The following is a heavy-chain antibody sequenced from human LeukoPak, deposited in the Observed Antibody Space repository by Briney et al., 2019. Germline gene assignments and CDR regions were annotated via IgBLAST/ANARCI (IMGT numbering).Heavy chain of an antibody. CDR3: ARDNTRTYGYNFWDY. Sequence: PGGSLRLSCAASGFTFSDYYMSWIRQAPGKGLEWISYISYRGTTIYYADSVKGRFIISKDNAKNSLYLQMDSLRVEDTGVYFCARDNTRTYGYNFWDYWGQGTLVTVSS. J-gene: IGHJ4*02. CDR2: ISYRGTTI. D-gene: IGHD5-24*01. V-gene: IGHV3-11*04. CDR1: GFTFSDYY.